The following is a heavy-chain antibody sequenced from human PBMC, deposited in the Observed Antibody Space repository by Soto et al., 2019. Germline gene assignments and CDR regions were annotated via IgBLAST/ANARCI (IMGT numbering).Heavy chain of an antibody. Sequence: GGSLRLSCAASGFTFSRYAMSWVRQAPGKGLEWVSAISGSGGSTSYADSVKGRFTISRDNSKNTLYLQMNSLRAEDTAVYYCAKDQPASVLRFLEWSPFDAFDIWGQGTMVTVSS. V-gene: IGHV3-23*01. CDR1: GFTFSRYA. D-gene: IGHD3-3*01. CDR3: AKDQPASVLRFLEWSPFDAFDI. CDR2: ISGSGGST. J-gene: IGHJ3*02.